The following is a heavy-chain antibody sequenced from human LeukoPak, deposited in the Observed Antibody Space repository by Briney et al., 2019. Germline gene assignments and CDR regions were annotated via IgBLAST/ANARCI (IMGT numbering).Heavy chain of an antibody. J-gene: IGHJ3*02. CDR3: AVRITMIVGAFDI. D-gene: IGHD3-22*01. CDR1: GGSIGSYY. CDR2: IYTSGST. Sequence: SETLSLTCTVSGGSIGSYYWSWIRQPAGKGLEWIGRIYTSGSTNYNPSLKSQVTMSVDTSKNQFSLKLSSVTAADTAVYYCAVRITMIVGAFDIWGQGTMVTVSS. V-gene: IGHV4-4*07.